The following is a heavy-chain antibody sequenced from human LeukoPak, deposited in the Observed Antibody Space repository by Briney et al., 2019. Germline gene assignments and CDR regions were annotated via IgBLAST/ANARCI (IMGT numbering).Heavy chain of an antibody. CDR2: IGTAGDT. J-gene: IGHJ4*02. D-gene: IGHD1-26*01. V-gene: IGHV3-13*04. CDR3: VRQKISHGNFDY. CDR1: GFTFSSYW. Sequence: GGSLRLSCAASGFTFSSYWMHWVRQATGKGLEWVSAIGTAGDTYYPGSVKGRFTISRENAKNSLYLQMNSLRAEDTAVYYCVRQKISHGNFDYWGQGTLVTVSS.